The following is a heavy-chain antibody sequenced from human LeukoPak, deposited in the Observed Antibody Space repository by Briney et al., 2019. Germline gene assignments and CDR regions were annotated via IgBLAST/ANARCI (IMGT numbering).Heavy chain of an antibody. J-gene: IGHJ3*02. CDR3: ARWRRGGYCSGGSCFPGGLDAFDI. D-gene: IGHD2-15*01. CDR2: IYPGDSDT. Sequence: GESLKISCKGSGYSFTSYWIGWVRQMPGKGLEWMGIIYPGDSDTRYSPSFQGQVTISADKSISTAYLQWSSLKASDTAMYYCARWRRGGYCSGGSCFPGGLDAFDIWGQGTMVTVSS. CDR1: GYSFTSYW. V-gene: IGHV5-51*01.